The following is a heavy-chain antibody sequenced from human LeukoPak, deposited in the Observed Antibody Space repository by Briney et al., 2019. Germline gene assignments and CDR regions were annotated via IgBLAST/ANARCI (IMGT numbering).Heavy chain of an antibody. Sequence: PSETLSLTCTVSGGSISSYYWSWVRQPPGKGLEWIGYIDYSGSTNYNPSLKSRVTISVDTSKNQFSLKLTSVTAADTALYYCAREYGSERPPVYWGQGTLVTVSS. D-gene: IGHD3-10*01. CDR1: GGSISSYY. CDR2: IDYSGST. J-gene: IGHJ4*02. V-gene: IGHV4-59*01. CDR3: AREYGSERPPVY.